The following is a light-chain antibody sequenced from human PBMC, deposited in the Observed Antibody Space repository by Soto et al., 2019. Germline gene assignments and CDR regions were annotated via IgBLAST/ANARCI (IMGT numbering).Light chain of an antibody. J-gene: IGKJ1*01. CDR3: QQSSSVPLT. V-gene: IGKV1-39*01. CDR1: QDINTY. CDR2: SAS. Sequence: DIQMTQSPSSLSASVGDVVTITCRASQDINTYLYWYQHKPGQAPKLLIYSASTLESGVPSRFSGRGSGTVFTLTISSLQPEDFATYYCQQSSSVPLTFGQGTKVDIK.